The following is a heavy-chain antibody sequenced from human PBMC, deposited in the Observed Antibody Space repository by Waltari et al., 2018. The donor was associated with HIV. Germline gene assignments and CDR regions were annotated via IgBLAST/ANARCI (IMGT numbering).Heavy chain of an antibody. V-gene: IGHV4-34*02. Sequence: QVQLQQWGAGVLKPSETLSLTCAVYGGSIYSSYWTWIRQPPGKGLEWIGEVYHTGTTQYNPSLGSRVVLSVDVAKNQFSLNLTSVTAANTAIYYCARARPGVTLTGAVGLPPWDPLGQGSRVIVSS. J-gene: IGHJ5*02. CDR1: GGSIYSSY. CDR3: ARARPGVTLTGAVGLPPWDP. D-gene: IGHD3-9*01. CDR2: VYHTGTT.